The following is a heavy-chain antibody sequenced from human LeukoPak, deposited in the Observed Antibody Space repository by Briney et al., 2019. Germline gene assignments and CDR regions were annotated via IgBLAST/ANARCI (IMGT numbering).Heavy chain of an antibody. J-gene: IGHJ4*02. V-gene: IGHV3-7*01. CDR1: GFTFSSYW. Sequence: GSLRLSCAASGFTFSSYWMSWVRQAPGKGLEWVANIKQDGSEKYYVDSVKGRFTISRDNAKNSLYLQMNSLRAEDTAVYYCAKGPDYGDYTTQFDYWGQGTLVTVSS. CDR2: IKQDGSEK. CDR3: AKGPDYGDYTTQFDY. D-gene: IGHD4-17*01.